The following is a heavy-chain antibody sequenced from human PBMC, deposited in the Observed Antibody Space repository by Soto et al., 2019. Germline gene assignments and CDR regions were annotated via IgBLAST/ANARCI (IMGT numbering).Heavy chain of an antibody. V-gene: IGHV4-4*02. CDR1: SGSISSSNW. D-gene: IGHD2-15*01. J-gene: IGHJ6*03. CDR3: ARAHEGYCSGGSCHYYYYYMDV. Sequence: SETLSLTCAVSSGSISSSNWWSWVRQPPGKGLEWIGEIYHSGSTNYNPSLKSRVTISVDKSKNQFSLKLGSVTAADTAVYYCARAHEGYCSGGSCHYYYYYMDVWGKGTTVTVSS. CDR2: IYHSGST.